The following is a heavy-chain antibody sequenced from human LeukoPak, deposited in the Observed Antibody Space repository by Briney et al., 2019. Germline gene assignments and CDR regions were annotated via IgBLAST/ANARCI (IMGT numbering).Heavy chain of an antibody. Sequence: GGSLRLSCAASGFTVSSNYMSWVRQAPVKGLEWVSVIYSGGSTYYADSVKGRFTISRDNSKNTLYLQMNSLRAEDTAVYYCARDWVQSSGYVPYYFDYWGQGTLVTVSS. CDR3: ARDWVQSSGYVPYYFDY. V-gene: IGHV3-66*01. J-gene: IGHJ4*02. CDR2: IYSGGST. D-gene: IGHD5-12*01. CDR1: GFTVSSNY.